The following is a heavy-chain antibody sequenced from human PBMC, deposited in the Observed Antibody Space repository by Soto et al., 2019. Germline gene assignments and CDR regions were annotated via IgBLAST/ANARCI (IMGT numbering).Heavy chain of an antibody. CDR1: DFTFGSAW. V-gene: IGHV3-48*01. CDR2: ISSSSSTI. CDR3: ARGAYLNWFDP. Sequence: GGSLRLSCAASDFTFGSAWMNWVRQAPGKGLEWVSYISSSSSTIYYADSVKGRFTISRDNAKNSLYLQMNSLRAEDTAVYYCARGAYLNWFDPWGQGTLVTAPQ. J-gene: IGHJ5*02.